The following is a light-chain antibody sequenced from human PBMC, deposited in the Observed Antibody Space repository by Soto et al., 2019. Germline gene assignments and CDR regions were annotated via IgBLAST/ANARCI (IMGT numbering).Light chain of an antibody. V-gene: IGLV2-8*01. J-gene: IGLJ3*02. CDR2: EVT. CDR3: SSYAGSNTWV. CDR1: SSDVGGYNY. Sequence: QSVLTKPPSASGSPGQSVTFSCTGTSSDVGGYNYVSWYQQHPGRAPKLIIYEVTKRPSGVPDRFSGSKSGNTASLNVSGLHAEDEDDYYCSSYAGSNTWVFGGRTKLTVL.